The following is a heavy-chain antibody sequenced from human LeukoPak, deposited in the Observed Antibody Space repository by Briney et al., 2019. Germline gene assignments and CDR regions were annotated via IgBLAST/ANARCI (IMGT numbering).Heavy chain of an antibody. J-gene: IGHJ5*02. CDR3: ARDRWTTVTTNWFDP. V-gene: IGHV1-69*04. CDR2: IIPILGIA. Sequence: GASVKVSCKASGGTFSSYAISWVRQAPGQGLEWMGRIIPILGIANYAQKFQGRVTITADKSTSTAYMELNSLRSEDTAVYYCARDRWTTVTTNWFDPWGQGTLVTVSS. D-gene: IGHD4-17*01. CDR1: GGTFSSYA.